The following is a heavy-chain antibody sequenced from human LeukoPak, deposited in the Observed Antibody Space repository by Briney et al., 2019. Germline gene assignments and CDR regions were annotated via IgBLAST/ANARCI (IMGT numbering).Heavy chain of an antibody. CDR1: GFTFSTYG. CDR2: IWFDGSNK. Sequence: PGGSLRLSCAASGFTFSTYGIHWVRQAPGKGLEWVALIWFDGSNKYFVDSVKGRFTISRDNSNNTVYLQMNSLRAEDTAVYYCATSSQKGYCSSVTCYLDSWGQGTLVTVSS. V-gene: IGHV3-33*01. CDR3: ATSSQKGYCSSVTCYLDS. D-gene: IGHD2-2*01. J-gene: IGHJ4*02.